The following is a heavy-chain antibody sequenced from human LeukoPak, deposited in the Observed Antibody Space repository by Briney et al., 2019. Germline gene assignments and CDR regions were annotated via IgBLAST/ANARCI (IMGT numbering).Heavy chain of an antibody. CDR3: ARGAYYYDSSGFDY. J-gene: IGHJ4*02. V-gene: IGHV1-69*04. CDR1: GGTFSSYA. Sequence: SVKVSCKASGGTFSSYAISWVRQAPGQGLEWMGRIIPTLGIANYAQKFQGRVTITADKSTSTAYMELSSLRSEDTAVYYCARGAYYYDSSGFDYWGQGTLVTVSS. CDR2: IIPTLGIA. D-gene: IGHD3-22*01.